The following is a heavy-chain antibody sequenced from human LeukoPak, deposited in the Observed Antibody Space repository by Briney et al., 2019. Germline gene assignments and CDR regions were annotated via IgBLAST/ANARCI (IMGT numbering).Heavy chain of an antibody. CDR1: GYTFTNYD. CDR3: ARATYSSSWYLAENWFDP. CDR2: MNPSTGNT. J-gene: IGHJ5*02. Sequence: ASVKVSCKASGYTFTNYDINWVRQATGQGLEWMGWMNPSTGNTGYAQKFQGRVTLTRNTSISTAYMELSSLRSEDTAVYYCARATYSSSWYLAENWFDPWGQGTLVTVSS. V-gene: IGHV1-8*01. D-gene: IGHD6-13*01.